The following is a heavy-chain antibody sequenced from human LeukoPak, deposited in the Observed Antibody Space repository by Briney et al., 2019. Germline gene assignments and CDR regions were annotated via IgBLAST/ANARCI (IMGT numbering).Heavy chain of an antibody. J-gene: IGHJ5*02. CDR3: ARESTFGGVIVLGEDLYWFDP. D-gene: IGHD3-16*02. CDR2: IIPIFGTA. CDR1: GGTFSSYA. Sequence: SVKVSCKASGGTFSSYAISWVRQAPGQGLEWMGGIIPIFGTANYAQKFQGRVTITADKSTSTAYMELSSLRSEDTAVYYCARESTFGGVIVLGEDLYWFDPWGQGTLVTVPS. V-gene: IGHV1-69*06.